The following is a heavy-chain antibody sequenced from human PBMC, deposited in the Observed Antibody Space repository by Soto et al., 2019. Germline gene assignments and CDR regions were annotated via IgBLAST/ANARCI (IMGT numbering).Heavy chain of an antibody. Sequence: GGSLRLSCAASGFTCSSYDMSWVRQAPGKGLEWVSTILVGGSTHYPDSVKGRFTISRDNPRNTVFLQMNSLTAGDTAVYYCAKATATGGGAFDICGQGTMVTVSS. CDR2: ILVGGST. CDR3: AKATATGGGAFDI. V-gene: IGHV3-23*01. D-gene: IGHD2-8*02. J-gene: IGHJ3*02. CDR1: GFTCSSYD.